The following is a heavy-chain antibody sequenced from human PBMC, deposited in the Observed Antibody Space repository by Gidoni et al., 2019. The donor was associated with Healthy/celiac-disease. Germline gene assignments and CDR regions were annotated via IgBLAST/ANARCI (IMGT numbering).Heavy chain of an antibody. Sequence: QVPLQQWGAGLLTPSEPLSLTCAVYGGSFSGYYWSWIRQPPGKGLEWIGEINHSGSTNYNPSLKSRVTISVDTSKNQFSLKLSSVTAADTAVYYCASSGRLRGFDYWGQGTLVTVSS. CDR1: GGSFSGYY. V-gene: IGHV4-34*01. J-gene: IGHJ4*02. CDR2: INHSGST. D-gene: IGHD4-17*01. CDR3: ASSGRLRGFDY.